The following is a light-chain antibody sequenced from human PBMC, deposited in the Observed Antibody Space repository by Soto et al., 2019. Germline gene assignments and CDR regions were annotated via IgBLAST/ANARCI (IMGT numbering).Light chain of an antibody. J-gene: IGLJ1*01. CDR1: SSDVGGYNF. CDR2: DVS. CDR3: SSYSSSSTAEV. V-gene: IGLV2-14*01. Sequence: QSALTQPASVSGSPGQSITISCTGTSSDVGGYNFVSWYQQYPGKAPKLMIYDVSNRPSGVSNRFSGSKSGNTASLTISGLRAEDEADYYCSSYSSSSTAEVFGTGTKVTVL.